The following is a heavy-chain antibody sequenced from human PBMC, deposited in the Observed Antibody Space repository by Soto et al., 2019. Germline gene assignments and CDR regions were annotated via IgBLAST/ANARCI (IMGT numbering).Heavy chain of an antibody. J-gene: IGHJ6*02. V-gene: IGHV3-48*03. D-gene: IGHD3-22*01. Sequence: PGGSLRLSCAASGFTFSGYEMNWVRQAPGKGLEWVSYISGSGSTIYYADSVKGRFTISRDNAKDSLYLQMNSLRAEDTAVYYCAREVVVFGVIFPTPMDVWGQGTTVTVSS. CDR1: GFTFSGYE. CDR3: AREVVVFGVIFPTPMDV. CDR2: ISGSGSTI.